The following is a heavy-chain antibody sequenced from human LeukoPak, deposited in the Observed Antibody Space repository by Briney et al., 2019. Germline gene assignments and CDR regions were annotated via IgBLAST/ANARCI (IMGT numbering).Heavy chain of an antibody. CDR2: ISSSSTI. Sequence: GALRLSGAASGFTFSSYSMNWVRQAPGKGLEWVSYISSSSTIYYADSVKGRFTISRDNAKNSLYLQMNSLRAEDTAVYYCARVKQQLFLIDAFDIWGRGTMVTVSS. J-gene: IGHJ3*02. CDR3: ARVKQQLFLIDAFDI. V-gene: IGHV3-48*04. CDR1: GFTFSSYS. D-gene: IGHD6-13*01.